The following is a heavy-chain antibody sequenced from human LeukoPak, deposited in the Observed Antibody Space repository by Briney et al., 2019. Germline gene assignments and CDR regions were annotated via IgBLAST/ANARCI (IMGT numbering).Heavy chain of an antibody. CDR1: TSR. V-gene: IGHV1-18*01. Sequence: ASVKVSCKATSRISWVRQAPGPGLGWMGWIGTYGGDTYYAQKFQGRITVTKDKSTRPVYMELRNLRSDDTAVYYCARDLWNFYDDSGYNRDFDSWGQGTLVTVSS. J-gene: IGHJ5*01. D-gene: IGHD3-22*01. CDR3: ARDLWNFYDDSGYNRDFDS. CDR2: IGTYGGDT.